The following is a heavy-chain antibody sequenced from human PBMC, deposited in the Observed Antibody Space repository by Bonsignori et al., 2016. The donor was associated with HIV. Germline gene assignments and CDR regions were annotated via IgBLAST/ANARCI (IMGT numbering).Heavy chain of an antibody. CDR2: INPNNGDT. V-gene: IGHV1-2*02. CDR1: GYTFDIYY. D-gene: IGHD3-10*01. J-gene: IGHJ5*02. CDR3: ARDRGSGSYVVVGWFDP. Sequence: ASVKVSCKASGYTFDIYYINWVRQAPGQGLEWVGWINPNNGDTTYAQKFQGRVTLTSDTSISTTYMELSSLRSDDTAVYYCARDRGSGSYVVVGWFDPWGQGTLVTVSS.